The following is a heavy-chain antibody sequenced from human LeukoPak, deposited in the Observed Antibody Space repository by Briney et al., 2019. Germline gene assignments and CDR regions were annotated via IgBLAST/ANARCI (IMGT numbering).Heavy chain of an antibody. CDR3: AKDIGSYYDY. CDR1: GFTFSSYA. CDR2: ISYDGSNE. D-gene: IGHD3-10*01. V-gene: IGHV3-30*04. J-gene: IGHJ4*02. Sequence: GRSLRLSCAASGFTFSSYAMHWVRQAPGKGLEWVAVISYDGSNENYADSVKGRFTISRDNTKNTLYVQMNSLRAEDTALYYCAKDIGSYYDYWGQGILVTVSS.